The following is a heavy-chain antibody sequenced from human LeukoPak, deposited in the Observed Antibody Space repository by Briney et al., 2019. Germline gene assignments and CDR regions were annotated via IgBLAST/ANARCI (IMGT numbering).Heavy chain of an antibody. Sequence: GRSLRLSCAASGFTFSSYAMHWVRQAPGQGLEWVAVISYDGSNKYYADSVKGRFTISRDNSKNTLYLQMNSLRAEDTAVYYCAREGNSGWYLDYWGQGTLVTVSS. CDR1: GFTFSSYA. D-gene: IGHD6-19*01. V-gene: IGHV3-30-3*01. CDR2: ISYDGSNK. J-gene: IGHJ4*02. CDR3: AREGNSGWYLDY.